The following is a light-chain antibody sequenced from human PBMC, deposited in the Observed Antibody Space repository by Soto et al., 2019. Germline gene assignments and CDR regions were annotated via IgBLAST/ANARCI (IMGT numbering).Light chain of an antibody. CDR3: QQYENLPT. V-gene: IGKV1-33*01. Sequence: DIQMTQSPSSLSASVGDRGTITCQASQNINNYLNWYQQKPGRAPKILIYDASNLEAGVPSRFRGSGSGTDFTFTISRLQPEDIATYYCQQYENLPTFGQGTRLEI. CDR2: DAS. CDR1: QNINNY. J-gene: IGKJ5*01.